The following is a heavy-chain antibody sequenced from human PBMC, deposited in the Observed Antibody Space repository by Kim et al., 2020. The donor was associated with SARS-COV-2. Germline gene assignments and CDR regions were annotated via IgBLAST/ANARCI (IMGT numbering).Heavy chain of an antibody. CDR1: SGSISSYY. CDR2: IYYSGST. Sequence: SETLSLTCTVSSGSISSYYWSWIRQPPGKGLEWIGYIYYSGSTNYNPSLKSRVTISVDTSKNQFSLKLSSVTAADTAVYYCARRAYYYYYYMDVWGKGTTVTVSS. CDR3: ARRAYYYYYYMDV. V-gene: IGHV4-59*08. J-gene: IGHJ6*03.